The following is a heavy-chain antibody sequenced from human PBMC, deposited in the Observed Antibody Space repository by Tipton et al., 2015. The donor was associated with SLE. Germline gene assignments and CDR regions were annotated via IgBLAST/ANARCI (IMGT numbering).Heavy chain of an antibody. J-gene: IGHJ3*02. CDR3: ARRDLFHAFDI. D-gene: IGHD2-21*01. CDR1: GGSFSGYY. Sequence: TPSLTCAVYGGSFSGYYWSWIRQPPGKGLEWIGEINHSGSTNYNPPLKSRVTISVDTSKNQFSLKLSSVTAADTAVYYCARRDLFHAFDIWGQGTMVTVSS. V-gene: IGHV4-34*01. CDR2: INHSGST.